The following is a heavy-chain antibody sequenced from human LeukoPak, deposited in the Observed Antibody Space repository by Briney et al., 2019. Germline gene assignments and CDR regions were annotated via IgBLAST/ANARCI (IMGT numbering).Heavy chain of an antibody. Sequence: PGGSLRLSCAASGFTFSSYGMSWVRPAPGKGREWVSAISCSGGSTYYADSVKGRFTISRDNSKNTLYLQMNSLRAEDTAVYYCAKDDLTYYYGSGSYHWFDPWGQGTLVTVSS. D-gene: IGHD3-10*01. J-gene: IGHJ5*02. CDR1: GFTFSSYG. V-gene: IGHV3-23*01. CDR2: ISCSGGST. CDR3: AKDDLTYYYGSGSYHWFDP.